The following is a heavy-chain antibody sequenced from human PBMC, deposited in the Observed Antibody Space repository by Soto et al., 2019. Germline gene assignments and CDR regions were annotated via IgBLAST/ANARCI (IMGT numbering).Heavy chain of an antibody. V-gene: IGHV3-33*01. CDR1: GFTFSSYG. Sequence: QVQLVESGGGVVQPGRSLRLSCAASGFTFSSYGMHWVRQAPGKGLEWVAVIWYDGSNKYYADSVKGRFTISRDNSKNTLYLQMNCLRAEDTAVYYCARKSTTIDYWGQGTLVTVSS. D-gene: IGHD3-3*01. CDR3: ARKSTTIDY. CDR2: IWYDGSNK. J-gene: IGHJ4*02.